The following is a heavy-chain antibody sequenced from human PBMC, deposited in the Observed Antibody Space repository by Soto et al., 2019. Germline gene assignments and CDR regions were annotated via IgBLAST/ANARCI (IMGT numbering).Heavy chain of an antibody. J-gene: IGHJ6*02. CDR1: GFTFSDYY. D-gene: IGHD2-2*01. CDR3: ARDDYCSSTSCSAYYYGMDV. Sequence: QVQLVESGGGLVKPGGSLRLSCAASGFTFSDYYMSWIRQAPGKGLEWVSYISSSGSTIYYADSVKGRFTISRDNAKNSLYLQMNSQIAEDTAVYYCARDDYCSSTSCSAYYYGMDVWGRGTTVTVSS. CDR2: ISSSGSTI. V-gene: IGHV3-11*01.